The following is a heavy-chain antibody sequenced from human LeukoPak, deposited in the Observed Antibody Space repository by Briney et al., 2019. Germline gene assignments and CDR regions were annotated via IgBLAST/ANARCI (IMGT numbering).Heavy chain of an antibody. CDR3: ATDCSSNSCYSFDY. Sequence: ASVKVSCKASGNTFSRYGISWVRQAPGQGLAWMGWISPYNGDTNYAQKFQGRVTMTTDTSTSTAYVELRSLRSDDTAVYYCATDCSSNSCYSFDYWGQGTLVTVSS. CDR1: GNTFSRYG. V-gene: IGHV1-18*01. CDR2: ISPYNGDT. D-gene: IGHD2-2*01. J-gene: IGHJ4*02.